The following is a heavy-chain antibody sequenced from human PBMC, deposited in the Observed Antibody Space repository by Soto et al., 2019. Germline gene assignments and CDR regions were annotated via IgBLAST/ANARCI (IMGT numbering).Heavy chain of an antibody. CDR3: ASDAAVGLFDY. D-gene: IGHD1-26*01. CDR1: GYTFTSYG. V-gene: IGHV1-18*01. J-gene: IGHJ4*02. Sequence: QVQLVQSGAEVKKPGASVKVSCKASGYTFTSYGISWVRQAPGQGLEWMGWISAYNGNTKDAQKLQGRVTMTTETSARTAYMELRSLRSDDTAVYYCASDAAVGLFDYWGQGTLVTVSS. CDR2: ISAYNGNT.